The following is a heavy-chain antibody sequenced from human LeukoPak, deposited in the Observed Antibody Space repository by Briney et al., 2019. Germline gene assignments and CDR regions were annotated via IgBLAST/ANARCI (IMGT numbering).Heavy chain of an antibody. CDR3: ARDYGSGRFRYFDY. CDR1: GFTFSAYW. J-gene: IGHJ4*02. V-gene: IGHV3-7*03. CDR2: IKQDGSEK. D-gene: IGHD3-10*01. Sequence: GGSLRLSCAASGFTFSAYWMSWVRQAPGKGLEWVANIKQDGSEKYYMDSAKGRFTISRDNAKNSLYLQMNSLRAEDTAVYFCARDYGSGRFRYFDYWGQGTLVTVSS.